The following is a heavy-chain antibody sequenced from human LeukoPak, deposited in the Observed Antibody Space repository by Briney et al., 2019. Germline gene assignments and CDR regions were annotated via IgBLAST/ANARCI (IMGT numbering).Heavy chain of an antibody. V-gene: IGHV3-30-3*01. CDR1: GFTFSSYA. Sequence: GGSLRLSCAASGFTFSSYAMHWVRQAPGKGLEWVAVISYDGSNKYYADSVKGRFTISRDNSKNTLYLQMNSLRAEDTAVYYCAREIAVEPDAFDIWGQGTMVTVSS. D-gene: IGHD1-14*01. CDR3: AREIAVEPDAFDI. J-gene: IGHJ3*02. CDR2: ISYDGSNK.